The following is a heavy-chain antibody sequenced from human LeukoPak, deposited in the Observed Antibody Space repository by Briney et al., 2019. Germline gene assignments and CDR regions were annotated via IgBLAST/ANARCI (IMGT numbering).Heavy chain of an antibody. CDR2: IKSKTDGETT. Sequence: GGSLRLSCVASGLTFSSYWMSWVRQAPGQGLEWVGRIKSKTDGETTDYAAPVKGRFTISRDDSKNTLYLQMNSLKTEDTAVYYCSTDRILWFGDLNYFDYWGQGTLVTVSS. CDR1: GLTFSSYW. D-gene: IGHD3-10*01. J-gene: IGHJ4*02. V-gene: IGHV3-15*01. CDR3: STDRILWFGDLNYFDY.